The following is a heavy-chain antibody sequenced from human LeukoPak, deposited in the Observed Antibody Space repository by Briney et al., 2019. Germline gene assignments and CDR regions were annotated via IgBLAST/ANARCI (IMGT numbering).Heavy chain of an antibody. D-gene: IGHD3-22*01. CDR2: INPTGTGT. CDR3: ARGSSGYYYYASFDY. V-gene: IGHV1-46*01. CDR1: GYTFINNW. J-gene: IGHJ4*02. Sequence: ASVKVSCKASGYTFINNWMHWVRQAPGQGLEWIGLINPTGTGTLYAQKFQGRVTMTRDMSTSTDYMELSRLRSDDTAVYYCARGSSGYYYYASFDYWGQGTLVTVSS.